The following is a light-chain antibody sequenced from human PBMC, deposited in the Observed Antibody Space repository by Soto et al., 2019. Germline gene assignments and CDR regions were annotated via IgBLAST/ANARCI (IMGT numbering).Light chain of an antibody. CDR3: AAWDDSLNGRGV. CDR1: SSNIGSNT. J-gene: IGLJ1*01. Sequence: QSVLTQPPSASGTPGQRVTISCSGSSSNIGSNTISWYQQLPGTAPKLLIYSNNQRPSGVPDRFSGSKSGTSASLAISGLRSEGEADYYCAAWDDSLNGRGVFGTGTQLTVL. CDR2: SNN. V-gene: IGLV1-44*01.